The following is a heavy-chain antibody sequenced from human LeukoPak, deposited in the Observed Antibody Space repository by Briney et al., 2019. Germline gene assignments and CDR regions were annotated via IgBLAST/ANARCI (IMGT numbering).Heavy chain of an antibody. CDR2: INWNSGSI. V-gene: IGHV3-9*01. J-gene: IGHJ4*02. CDR3: AKGKRYPDY. CDR1: GFTFDDYA. D-gene: IGHD1-1*01. Sequence: PGGSLRLSCAASGFTFDDYAMHWVRQAPGKGLEWVSGINWNSGSIVYVDSVKGRFTISRDNAKNSLYLQMDSLRVEDTAVYYCAKGKRYPDYWGQGTLVTVSS.